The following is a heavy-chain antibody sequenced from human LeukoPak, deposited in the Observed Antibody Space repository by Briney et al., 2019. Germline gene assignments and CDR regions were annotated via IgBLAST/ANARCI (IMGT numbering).Heavy chain of an antibody. CDR3: ARGRHSSGWYGY. CDR2: INHSGST. V-gene: IGHV4-34*01. D-gene: IGHD6-19*01. Sequence: SETLSLTCAVYGGSFSGYYWSWIRHPPGKGLEWIGEINHSGSTNYNPSLKSRVTISVDTSKNQFSLKLSSVTAADTAVYYCARGRHSSGWYGYWGQGTLVTVSS. J-gene: IGHJ4*02. CDR1: GGSFSGYY.